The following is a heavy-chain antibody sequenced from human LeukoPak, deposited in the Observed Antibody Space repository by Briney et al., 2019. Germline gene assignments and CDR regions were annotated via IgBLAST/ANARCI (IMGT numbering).Heavy chain of an antibody. D-gene: IGHD3-9*01. CDR1: GGTFSSYA. CDR2: IIPIFGTA. CDR3: ARAGTYYDILTGYSFDY. J-gene: IGHJ4*02. V-gene: IGHV1-69*06. Sequence: SVKVSCKASGGTFSSYAISWVRQAPGQGLEWMGGIIPIFGTANCAQKFQGRVTITADKSTSTAYMELSSLRSEDTAVYYCARAGTYYDILTGYSFDYWGQGTLVTVSS.